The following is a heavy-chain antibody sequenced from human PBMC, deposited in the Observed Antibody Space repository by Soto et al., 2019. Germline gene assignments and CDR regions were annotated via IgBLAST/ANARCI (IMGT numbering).Heavy chain of an antibody. Sequence: ASVKVSCKASGGTFSSYAISWVRQAPGQGLEWMGGIIPIFGTANYAQKFQGRVTITADESTSTAYMELSSLRSEDTAVYYCAREPYCGGDCHNWFDPWGQGTLVTVSS. CDR2: IIPIFGTA. CDR1: GGTFSSYA. J-gene: IGHJ5*02. V-gene: IGHV1-69*13. CDR3: AREPYCGGDCHNWFDP. D-gene: IGHD2-21*02.